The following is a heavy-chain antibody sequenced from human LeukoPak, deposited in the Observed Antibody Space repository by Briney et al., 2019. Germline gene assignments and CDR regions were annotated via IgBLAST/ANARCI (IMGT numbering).Heavy chain of an antibody. J-gene: IGHJ4*02. CDR1: GGSISSSSYY. Sequence: SETLSLTCTVSGGSISSSSYYWAWIRQPPGKGLEWIGSLYYSGSTYYNPSLKSRVTISVDTSKNQFSLKLSSVTAADTAVYYCAGGVSSLWSYWGQGTLVTVSS. CDR2: LYYSGST. D-gene: IGHD3-16*01. V-gene: IGHV4-39*07. CDR3: AGGVSSLWSY.